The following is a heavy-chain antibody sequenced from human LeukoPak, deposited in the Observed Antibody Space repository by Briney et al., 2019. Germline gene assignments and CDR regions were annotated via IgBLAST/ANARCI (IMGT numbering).Heavy chain of an antibody. J-gene: IGHJ4*02. CDR3: AKVLKDGYSYGSTLYYFDY. D-gene: IGHD5-18*01. V-gene: IGHV3-66*01. Sequence: GGSLRLSCAVSGFTVGSNYMSWVRQAPGKGLEWVSVIYDAGGTYYADSVKGRFTISRDNSKNTLYLQMNSLRAEDTAVYYCAKVLKDGYSYGSTLYYFDYWGQGTLVTVSS. CDR1: GFTVGSNY. CDR2: IYDAGGT.